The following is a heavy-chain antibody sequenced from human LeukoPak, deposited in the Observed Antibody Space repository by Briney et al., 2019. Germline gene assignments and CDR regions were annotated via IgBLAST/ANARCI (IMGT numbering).Heavy chain of an antibody. D-gene: IGHD4-17*01. J-gene: IGHJ5*02. V-gene: IGHV1-8*01. CDR2: MNPNSGNT. CDR1: RYTFTTYD. Sequence: GASVKVSCKASRYTFTTYDIHWVRQAPGQGLEWMGWMNPNSGNTGYAQKFQGRVTMTRNTSISAAYMDLSSLRAEDTAVYYCASAVTTRGGVQNHWGQGTLVTVSS. CDR3: ASAVTTRGGVQNH.